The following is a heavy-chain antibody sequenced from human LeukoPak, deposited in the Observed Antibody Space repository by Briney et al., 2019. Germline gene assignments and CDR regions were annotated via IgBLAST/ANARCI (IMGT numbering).Heavy chain of an antibody. V-gene: IGHV3-30*02. Sequence: GGSLRLSCAASGFTFSSYGMHWVRQAPGKGLGWVAFIRYDGSNKYYADSVEGRFTISRDNSKNTLYLQMNSLRAEDTAVYYCAKDPTSYYYDSSGYWPDWGQGTLVTVSS. J-gene: IGHJ4*02. CDR3: AKDPTSYYYDSSGYWPD. CDR1: GFTFSSYG. D-gene: IGHD3-22*01. CDR2: IRYDGSNK.